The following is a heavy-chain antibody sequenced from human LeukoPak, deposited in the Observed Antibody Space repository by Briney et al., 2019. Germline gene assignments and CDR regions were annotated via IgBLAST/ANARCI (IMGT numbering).Heavy chain of an antibody. CDR3: AGPYSSYFDY. CDR1: GGSFSGYY. CDR2: INHSGST. D-gene: IGHD5-18*01. Sequence: SETLSLTCAVYGGSFSGYYWSWIRQPPGKGLEWIGEINHSGSTNYNPSLESRVTISVDTSKNQFSLKLSSVTAADTAVYYCAGPYSSYFDYWGQGTLVTVSS. V-gene: IGHV4-34*01. J-gene: IGHJ4*02.